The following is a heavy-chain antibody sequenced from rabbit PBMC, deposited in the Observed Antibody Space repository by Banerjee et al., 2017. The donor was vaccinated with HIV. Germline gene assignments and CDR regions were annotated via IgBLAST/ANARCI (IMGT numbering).Heavy chain of an antibody. J-gene: IGHJ4*01. CDR2: IYPDYGTT. D-gene: IGHD3-3*01. Sequence: QEQLVESGGGLVQPGGSLKLSCKASGFDFSSVGISWVRQAPGKGLEWIAYIYPDYGTTDYASWVNGRFTISLDNAQNTVFLQMTSLTAADTATYFCSRGLVAGVLDLWGPGTLVTV. V-gene: IGHV1S47*01. CDR3: SRGLVAGVLDL. CDR1: GFDFSSVG.